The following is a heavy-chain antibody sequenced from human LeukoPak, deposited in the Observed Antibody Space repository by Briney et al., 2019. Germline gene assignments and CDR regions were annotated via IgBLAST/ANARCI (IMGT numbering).Heavy chain of an antibody. CDR2: IYYSGST. CDR1: GGSISNKY. J-gene: IGHJ2*01. D-gene: IGHD1-1*01. V-gene: IGHV4-59*01. CDR3: AVGTRRLPHWYFDL. Sequence: SETLSLTCTVSGGSISNKYWSWIRQPPGKGLEWIGYIYYSGSTNYNPSLKSRVTISVDTSKNQFSLKLSSVTAADTAVYYCAVGTRRLPHWYFDLWGRGTLVTVSS.